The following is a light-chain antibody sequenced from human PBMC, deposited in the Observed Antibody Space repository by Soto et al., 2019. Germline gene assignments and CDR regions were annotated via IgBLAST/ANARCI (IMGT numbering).Light chain of an antibody. Sequence: DVVMTQSPLPLPVTLGQPASISCRSHQSLLSSDGNTYLNWFQQRPGQSPRRLIYTVTNRDPGGHDRSRVSGSGTDFKLKISRVKVEDGGIYYCMQGTHCRPWTFGQGTKVEIK. J-gene: IGKJ1*01. CDR3: MQGTHCRPWT. CDR2: TVT. CDR1: QSLLSSDGNTY. V-gene: IGKV2-30*01.